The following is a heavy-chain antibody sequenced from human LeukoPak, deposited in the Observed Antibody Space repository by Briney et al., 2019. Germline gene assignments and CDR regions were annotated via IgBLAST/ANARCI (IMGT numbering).Heavy chain of an antibody. Sequence: GGSLRLSCAASGFTFSSFSMDWVRQAPGKGLNWVSSITNSSTYMYYAVSVQGRFTISRDNAKNSLYLQMNNLRAEDTAVYYCVGGYYRGNFDYWGQGTLVTVSS. V-gene: IGHV3-21*01. CDR2: ITNSSTYM. CDR3: VGGYYRGNFDY. CDR1: GFTFSSFS. J-gene: IGHJ4*02. D-gene: IGHD4-23*01.